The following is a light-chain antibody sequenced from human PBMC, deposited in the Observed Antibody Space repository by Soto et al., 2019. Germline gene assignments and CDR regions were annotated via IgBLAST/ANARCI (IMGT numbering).Light chain of an antibody. CDR1: NSDVGSYNL. V-gene: IGLV2-23*02. J-gene: IGLJ3*02. CDR3: CSYAGSSGAHWV. CDR2: EVS. Sequence: QSALTQPASVSGSPGQSITISCTGTNSDVGSYNLVSWYQHHPGKAPKLMIYEVSRRPSGVSNRFSDSKSGYTASLTISGLQAEDEADYFCCSYAGSSGAHWVFGGGTKLTVL.